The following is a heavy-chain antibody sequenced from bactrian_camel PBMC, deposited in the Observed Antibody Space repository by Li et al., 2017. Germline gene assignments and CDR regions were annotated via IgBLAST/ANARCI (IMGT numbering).Heavy chain of an antibody. D-gene: IGHD1*01. J-gene: IGHJ4*01. CDR2: LASYGTT. CDR1: GFSFDDAD. CDR3: VKPNPDARGGFDH. Sequence: VQLVESGGGSAQAGGSLTLSCTGSGFSFDDADMGWYRQGSGSECKLVSALASYGTTYYTDSVKGRFTISRDNAKRTVYLLMNSLKPEDTAVYYCVKPNPDARGGFDHWGQGTQVTV. V-gene: IGHV3S53*01.